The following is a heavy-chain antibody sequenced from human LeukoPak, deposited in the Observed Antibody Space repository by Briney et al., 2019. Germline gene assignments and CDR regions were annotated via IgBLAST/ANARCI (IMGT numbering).Heavy chain of an antibody. D-gene: IGHD3-22*01. J-gene: IGHJ6*02. Sequence: GGSLRLSCAASGFTFSSYEMNWVRQAPEKGLEWVSYICSIGRTIYYADSVKGRFTISRDNAKNSLYLQMNSLRAEDTAVYYCARGDYFDTSGFRGGYYYYGLDVWGQGTTVTVSS. V-gene: IGHV3-48*03. CDR2: ICSIGRTI. CDR1: GFTFSSYE. CDR3: ARGDYFDTSGFRGGYYYYGLDV.